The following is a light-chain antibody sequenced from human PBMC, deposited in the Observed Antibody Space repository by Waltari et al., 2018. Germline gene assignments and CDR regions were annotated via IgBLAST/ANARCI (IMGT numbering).Light chain of an antibody. Sequence: EIVLTQSPGTLSLSPGERVILSCRASQYITGGWLTWYHQKPGQAPRLLIYAASTRAPVVPDRFSGSGSGTDFTLTISRLEPEDSVVYYCQQYDGLVVTFGGGTKVEIK. CDR1: QYITGGW. CDR3: QQYDGLVVT. V-gene: IGKV3-20*01. J-gene: IGKJ4*01. CDR2: AAS.